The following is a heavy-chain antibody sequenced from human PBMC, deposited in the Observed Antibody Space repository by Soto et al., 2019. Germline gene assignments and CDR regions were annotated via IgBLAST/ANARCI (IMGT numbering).Heavy chain of an antibody. CDR1: GFTFSSYW. CDR3: AREGYDVQGGDYGMDV. V-gene: IGHV3-7*01. CDR2: IKQDGSEK. Sequence: PGGSLRLSCAASGFTFSSYWMSWVRQAPGKGLEWVANIKQDGSEKYYVDSGKGRFTISRDNAKNSLYLQMNRLRAEDTAVYYCAREGYDVQGGDYGMDVWGQGTTVTVSS. J-gene: IGHJ6*02. D-gene: IGHD5-12*01.